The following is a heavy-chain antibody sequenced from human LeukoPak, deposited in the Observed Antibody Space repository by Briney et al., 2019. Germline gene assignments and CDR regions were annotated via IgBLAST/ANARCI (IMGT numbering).Heavy chain of an antibody. CDR1: GYTSTSYY. Sequence: ASVKVSCKASGYTSTSYYMHWVRQAPGQGLEWMGIINPSGGSTSYGQKFQGRGTLTRDMSTSTVYMELSSLRSDDTAVYYCARGDYYDSSGPTDYWGQGTLVTVSS. V-gene: IGHV1-46*01. CDR2: INPSGGST. D-gene: IGHD3-22*01. CDR3: ARGDYYDSSGPTDY. J-gene: IGHJ4*02.